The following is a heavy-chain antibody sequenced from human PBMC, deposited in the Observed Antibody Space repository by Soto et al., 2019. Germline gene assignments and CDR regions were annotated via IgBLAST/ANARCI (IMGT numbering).Heavy chain of an antibody. J-gene: IGHJ6*02. CDR1: GYTFTGYY. Sequence: GASVKVSCKASGYTFTGYYMHWVRQAPGQGLEWMGWINPNSGGTNYAQKFQGWVTMTRDTSISTAYMELSRLRSDDTAVYYCARDHRYLAAAGTFQVSGYYYGMDVWGQGTTVTVSS. CDR3: ARDHRYLAAAGTFQVSGYYYGMDV. CDR2: INPNSGGT. V-gene: IGHV1-2*04. D-gene: IGHD6-13*01.